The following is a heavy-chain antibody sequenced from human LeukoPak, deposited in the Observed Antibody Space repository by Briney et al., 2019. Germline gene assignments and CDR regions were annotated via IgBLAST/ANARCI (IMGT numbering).Heavy chain of an antibody. CDR1: GFTFSSHG. J-gene: IGHJ4*02. CDR3: ANFGVAATRDY. Sequence: GGSLRLSCAASGFTFSSHGMHWVRQAPGKGLEWVAVISYDGSNKYYADSVKGRFTISRDNSKNTLYLQMNSLRAEDTAVYYCANFGVAATRDYWGQGTLVTVSS. V-gene: IGHV3-30*18. CDR2: ISYDGSNK. D-gene: IGHD2-15*01.